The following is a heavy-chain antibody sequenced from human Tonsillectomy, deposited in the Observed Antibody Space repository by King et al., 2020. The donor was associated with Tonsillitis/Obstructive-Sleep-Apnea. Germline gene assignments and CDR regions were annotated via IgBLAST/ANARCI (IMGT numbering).Heavy chain of an antibody. CDR1: GFTVSYNY. CDR3: ASRDYYGSSGYNYAFDI. V-gene: IGHV3-53*01. Sequence: VQLVESGGGLIQPGGSLRLSCAASGFTVSYNYMSWVRQAPGKGLEWVSVIYSGGSTYYADSVKGRFTISRDNSKNKLYLQMNSLRAEDTAVYYCASRDYYGSSGYNYAFDIWGQGTMVTVSS. CDR2: IYSGGST. J-gene: IGHJ3*02. D-gene: IGHD3-22*01.